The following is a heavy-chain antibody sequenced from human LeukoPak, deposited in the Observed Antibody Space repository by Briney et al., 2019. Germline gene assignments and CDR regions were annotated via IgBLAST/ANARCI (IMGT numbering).Heavy chain of an antibody. D-gene: IGHD3-22*01. CDR1: GFTFSSYS. J-gene: IGHJ4*02. V-gene: IGHV3-21*01. CDR3: ARESDSGDSSGYYYPNLDY. Sequence: GGSLRLSCAASGFTFSSYSMNWVRQAPGKGLEWVSSISSSSSYIYYADSVKGRFTISRDNAKNSLYLQMNSLRAEDKAVYYCARESDSGDSSGYYYPNLDYWGQGTLVTVSS. CDR2: ISSSSSYI.